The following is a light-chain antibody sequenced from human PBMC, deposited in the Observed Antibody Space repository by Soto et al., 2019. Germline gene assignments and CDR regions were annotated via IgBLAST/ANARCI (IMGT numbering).Light chain of an antibody. V-gene: IGKV1-9*01. CDR2: IAS. Sequence: IQLTQSPSSLSASVGDRVAITCRASQGIRSYLAGYQQKPGEAPKLLISIASILQSGVPSRFSGSGSGTDFVLTISSLQPEDSATYYCQQLDSMPITFGQGTRLET. J-gene: IGKJ5*01. CDR1: QGIRSY. CDR3: QQLDSMPIT.